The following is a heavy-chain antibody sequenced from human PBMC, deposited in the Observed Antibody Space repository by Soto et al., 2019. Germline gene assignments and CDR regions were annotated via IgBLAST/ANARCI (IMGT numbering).Heavy chain of an antibody. Sequence: KTSETLSLTCTVSGGSVSSGSYYWSWIRQHPGRGLEWIGYIYYTGNTYYNPSLKSRLAISVDTSKNQFSLKLTSVTAADTAVYYCARDPRRAYYHDHWGQGTLVTVSS. CDR2: IYYTGNT. CDR3: ARDPRRAYYHDH. CDR1: GGSVSSGSYY. D-gene: IGHD3-3*01. J-gene: IGHJ4*02. V-gene: IGHV4-31*03.